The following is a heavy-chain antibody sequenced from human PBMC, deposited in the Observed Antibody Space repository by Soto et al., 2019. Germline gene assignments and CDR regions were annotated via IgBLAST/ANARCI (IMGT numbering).Heavy chain of an antibody. V-gene: IGHV3-30-3*01. CDR3: ARESDWNGYDAFDI. D-gene: IGHD1-1*01. J-gene: IGHJ3*02. Sequence: GGSLRLSCAASGFTFSSYAMHWVRQAPGKGLEWVAVISYDGSNKYYADSVKGRFTISRDNSKNTLYLQMNSLRAEDTAVYYCARESDWNGYDAFDIWGQGTMVTVSS. CDR2: ISYDGSNK. CDR1: GFTFSSYA.